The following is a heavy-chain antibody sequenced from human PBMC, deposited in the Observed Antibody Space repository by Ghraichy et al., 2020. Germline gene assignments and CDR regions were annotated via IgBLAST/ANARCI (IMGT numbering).Heavy chain of an antibody. J-gene: IGHJ6*02. CDR3: ASLDPYYYGMDV. D-gene: IGHD1-1*01. V-gene: IGHV4-39*01. CDR1: GGSISSSSYY. Sequence: SETLSLTCTVSGGSISSSSYYWGWIRQPPGKGLEWIGSIYYSGSTYYNPSLKSRVTISVDTSKNPVSLKLSSVTAADTAVYYCASLDPYYYGMDVWGQGTTVTVSS. CDR2: IYYSGST.